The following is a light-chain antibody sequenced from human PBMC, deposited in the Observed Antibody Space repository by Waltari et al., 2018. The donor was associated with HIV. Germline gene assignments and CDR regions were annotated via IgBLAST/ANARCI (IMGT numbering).Light chain of an antibody. V-gene: IGLV3-1*01. CDR3: QVWDSTTAI. J-gene: IGLJ2*01. CDR1: ELRDKY. Sequence: SYELTQPPAVSVSPGQTASLSCSGNELRDKYVCWYQQKPGQSPVVIIYQDTRRPSGIPERFSGSTSGNTATLTISGTQIMDEADYYCQVWDSTTAIFGGGTKLTVL. CDR2: QDT.